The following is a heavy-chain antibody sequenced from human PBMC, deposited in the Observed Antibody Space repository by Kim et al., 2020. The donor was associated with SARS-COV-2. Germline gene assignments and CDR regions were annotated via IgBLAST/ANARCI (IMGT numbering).Heavy chain of an antibody. D-gene: IGHD3-3*01. J-gene: IGHJ6*02. CDR1: GFTFSNYA. V-gene: IGHV3-23*01. CDR2: ISGSGGST. CDR3: AKDLTLYYDFWSGSTDSYGMDV. Sequence: GGSLRLSCAASGFTFSNYAMSWVRQAPGKGLEWVSTISGSGGSTYYADSMKGRFTISRDNSKNTLYLQMDSLRADDTAVYYCAKDLTLYYDFWSGSTDSYGMDVWGQGTTVTVSS.